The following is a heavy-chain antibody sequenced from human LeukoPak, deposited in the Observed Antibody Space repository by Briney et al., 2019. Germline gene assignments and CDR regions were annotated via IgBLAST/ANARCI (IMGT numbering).Heavy chain of an antibody. J-gene: IGHJ6*03. CDR2: IYYSGST. V-gene: IGHV4-30-4*08. CDR1: GGSISSYY. D-gene: IGHD4-17*01. CDR3: ARAGYGDYYYMDV. Sequence: SETLSLTCTVSGGSISSYYWSWIRQPPGKGLEWIGYIYYSGSTYYNPSLKSRVTISVDTSKNQFSLKLSSVTAADTAVYYCARAGYGDYYYMDVWGKGTTVTVSS.